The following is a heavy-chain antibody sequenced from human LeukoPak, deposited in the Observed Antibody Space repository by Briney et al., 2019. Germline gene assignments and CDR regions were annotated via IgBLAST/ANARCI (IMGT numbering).Heavy chain of an antibody. D-gene: IGHD2-21*01. J-gene: IGHJ6*02. CDR3: ARYCGGDCYGMDV. CDR2: IKQDGSEK. CDR1: GFTFSSYW. Sequence: GGSLRLSCTASGFTFSSYWMSWVRQAPGKGLEWVANIKQDGSEKDYVDSVKGRFTISRDNAKNSLYLQMNSLRAEDTAVYYCARYCGGDCYGMDVWGQGTTVTVSS. V-gene: IGHV3-7*01.